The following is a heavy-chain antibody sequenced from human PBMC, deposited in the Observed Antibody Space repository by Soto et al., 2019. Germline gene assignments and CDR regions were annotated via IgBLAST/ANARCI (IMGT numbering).Heavy chain of an antibody. D-gene: IGHD3-22*01. V-gene: IGHV4-4*02. CDR2: ISHTGTT. CDR3: ARHNIPSDSNTYSPFY. Sequence: SETLSLTCAVSGDFISSPNWWSWVRQPPGKGLEWVGEISHTGTTNSNPSLKSRVTMSVDTSKNHFSLQLKSVTAADTAVYYCARHNIPSDSNTYSPFYWGQGTLVTVSS. J-gene: IGHJ4*02. CDR1: GDFISSPNW.